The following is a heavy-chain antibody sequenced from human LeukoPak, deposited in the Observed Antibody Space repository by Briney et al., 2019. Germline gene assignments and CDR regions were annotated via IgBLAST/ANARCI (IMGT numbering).Heavy chain of an antibody. CDR1: GFTFSSYN. V-gene: IGHV3-21*01. J-gene: IGHJ4*02. D-gene: IGHD3-10*01. Sequence: GGSLRLSCAASGFTFSSYNLNWVRQAPGKGLEWASAISSSSSYIYYADSAKGRFTISRDNAKSSLYLQMNSLRAEDTAVYYCARVSLLAGNQYGSGSYDFWGQGTLVTVSS. CDR3: ARVSLLAGNQYGSGSYDF. CDR2: ISSSSSYI.